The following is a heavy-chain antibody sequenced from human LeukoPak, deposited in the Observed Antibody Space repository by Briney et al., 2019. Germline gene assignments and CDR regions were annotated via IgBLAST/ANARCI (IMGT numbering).Heavy chain of an antibody. D-gene: IGHD1-26*01. J-gene: IGHJ4*02. Sequence: GGSLSLSCAAAAFTFSTFGTHWVRPAPGEGLEWVSVMSSDGSNKYFADYVKDRFTIFRENTKNTLFLQMNSLRIEDTAVYYCGRGLLSNSQRGYFDYWGQGALVSVSS. CDR1: AFTFSTFG. CDR2: MSSDGSNK. CDR3: GRGLLSNSQRGYFDY. V-gene: IGHV3-30*03.